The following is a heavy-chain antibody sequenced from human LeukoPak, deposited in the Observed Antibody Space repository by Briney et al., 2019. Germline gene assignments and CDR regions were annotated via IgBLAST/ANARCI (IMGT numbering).Heavy chain of an antibody. CDR2: IYPGDSDT. J-gene: IGHJ4*02. CDR3: ARQAYSFDY. CDR1: GYSFTNYW. D-gene: IGHD3-16*01. V-gene: IGHV5-51*01. Sequence: GESLKISCKGSGYSFTNYWIGWVRQMPGKGLEWMGIIYPGDSDTRYSPSFQGQVAISADKSISTAYLQWSNLQASDTAMYYCARQAYSFDYWGQGTLVTVSS.